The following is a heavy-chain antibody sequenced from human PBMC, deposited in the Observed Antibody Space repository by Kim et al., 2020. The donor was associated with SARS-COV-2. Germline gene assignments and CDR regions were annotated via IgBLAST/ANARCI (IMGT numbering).Heavy chain of an antibody. Sequence: SGPTLVNPTQTLTLTCTFSGFSLSSRGMAVGWIRQSPGKAVEWLAVIYWDDDKRYNPSLMRRLTIIKDTSKNQVVLTMTNMDPVDTATYYCAHRRRYSVDSRCYGTNFDRWGRGTLVTVSS. CDR2: IYWDDDK. CDR1: GFSLSSRGMA. J-gene: IGHJ2*01. V-gene: IGHV2-5*02. D-gene: IGHD3-22*01. CDR3: AHRRRYSVDSRCYGTNFDR.